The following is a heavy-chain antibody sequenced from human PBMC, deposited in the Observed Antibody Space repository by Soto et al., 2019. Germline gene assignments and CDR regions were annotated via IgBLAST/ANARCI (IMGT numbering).Heavy chain of an antibody. Sequence: QITLKESGPTLVKPTQTLTLTCSFSGFSLSTTGVGVGWIRQPPGKALEWLALIYWDDDKRYNPSLNSRLTITKDTSQNQVVLATTNMDPVDTATSYCVQSRGCGDCLQSYSSHSYYGLDVWGQGTTVTVSS. CDR3: VQSRGCGDCLQSYSSHSYYGLDV. CDR1: GFSLSTTGVG. J-gene: IGHJ6*02. CDR2: IYWDDDK. D-gene: IGHD2-21*02. V-gene: IGHV2-5*02.